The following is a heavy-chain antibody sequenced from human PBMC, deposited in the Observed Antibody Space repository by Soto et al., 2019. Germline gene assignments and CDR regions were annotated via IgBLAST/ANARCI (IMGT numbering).Heavy chain of an antibody. D-gene: IGHD6-19*01. Sequence: QLQLQESGSGLVKPSQTLSLTCAVSGGSISSGGYSWSWIRQPPGKGLEWIGYIYHSGSTYYNPSLKSQVTISVDRSKNQCSLKLGPVTAADTAVYYCARAGGLGAVAADYWGQGTLVTVSS. J-gene: IGHJ4*02. CDR2: IYHSGST. CDR3: ARAGGLGAVAADY. V-gene: IGHV4-30-2*01. CDR1: GGSISSGGYS.